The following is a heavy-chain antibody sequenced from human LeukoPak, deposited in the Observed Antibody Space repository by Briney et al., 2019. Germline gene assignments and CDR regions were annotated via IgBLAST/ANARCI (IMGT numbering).Heavy chain of an antibody. CDR2: FDPEDGEI. D-gene: IGHD2-15*01. CDR3: ATVSGYDAFDI. Sequence: ASVKVSCKVSGYTLTELSMVWVRQAPGKGLEWMGGFDPEDGEIIYAQKFQDRVTTTEDTSTDTAYMELSSLRSEDTAIYYCATVSGYDAFDIWGQGTMVTVSS. CDR1: GYTLTELS. V-gene: IGHV1-24*01. J-gene: IGHJ3*02.